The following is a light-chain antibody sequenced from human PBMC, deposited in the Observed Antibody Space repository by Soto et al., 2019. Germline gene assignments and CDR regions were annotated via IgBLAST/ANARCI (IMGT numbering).Light chain of an antibody. Sequence: ETVMTQSPPTLSLSPGERATLSCRASQGISTNLAWYQQKPGLAPRLLLHDASARAADIPDRFSGSGSGTEFTLTIGSLQSEDSAVYYCQQYNAWPRTFGQGTKVEIK. CDR3: QQYNAWPRT. J-gene: IGKJ1*01. CDR2: DAS. V-gene: IGKV3-15*01. CDR1: QGISTN.